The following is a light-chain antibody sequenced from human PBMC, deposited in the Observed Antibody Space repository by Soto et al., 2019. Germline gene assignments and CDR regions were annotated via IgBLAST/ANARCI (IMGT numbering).Light chain of an antibody. CDR1: QSVLYSSNNKNY. V-gene: IGKV4-1*01. CDR3: QQYYSTPIT. J-gene: IGKJ5*01. CDR2: WAS. Sequence: DIVMTQSPDSLAVSLGERATINCKSSQSVLYSSNNKNYLAWYQQKPGQPPKLLIYWASTRESGVHDRFSGSRSGTDFTLTISSLQAEDVAVYYCQQYYSTPITFGQGTRLEIK.